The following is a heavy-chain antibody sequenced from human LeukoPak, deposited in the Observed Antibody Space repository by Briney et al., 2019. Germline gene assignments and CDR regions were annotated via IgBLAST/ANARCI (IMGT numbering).Heavy chain of an antibody. Sequence: KPGGSLRLSCAASGFTFSSYSMNWVRQAPGKGLEWVSSISSSSSYIYYADSVKGRFTISRDNAKNSLYLQMNSLRTEDTAVYYCNWDFYYYYNMAVWGQGTTVTVSS. CDR2: ISSSSSYI. V-gene: IGHV3-21*03. J-gene: IGHJ6*02. CDR1: GFTFSSYS. D-gene: IGHD7-27*01. CDR3: NWDFYYYYNMAV.